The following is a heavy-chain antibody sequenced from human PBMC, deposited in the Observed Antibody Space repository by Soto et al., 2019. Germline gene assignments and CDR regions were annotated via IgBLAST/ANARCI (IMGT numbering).Heavy chain of an antibody. CDR1: GFSFTHYR. CDR3: AKAGDWNYVFDF. J-gene: IGHJ4*02. Sequence: GGSLRLSCAASGFSFTHYRVHWVRQVPGKGLEWVCRVNADGSSTNYAGFAKGRFTISRDNSKNTAYLEMNNLRADDTALYYCAKAGDWNYVFDFWGQGTSVTVSS. CDR2: VNADGSST. V-gene: IGHV3-74*01. D-gene: IGHD1-7*01.